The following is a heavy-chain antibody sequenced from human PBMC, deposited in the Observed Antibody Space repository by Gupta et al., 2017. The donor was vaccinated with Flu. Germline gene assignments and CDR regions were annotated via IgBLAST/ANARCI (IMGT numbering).Heavy chain of an antibody. J-gene: IGHJ4*02. CDR2: IDPTDSFT. CDR1: GYTFTTFW. V-gene: IGHV5-10-1*01. CDR3: ARHLSFPDY. Sequence: EVQLVQSGAEVKKPGESLRISCKGSGYTFTTFWMSWVRQVPGKGLEWMGRIDPTDSFTQYNPSFQGQVTISIDTSISTVYLVWSSLKASDTARYYCARHLSFPDYWGRGTLVTVSS. D-gene: IGHD1-26*01.